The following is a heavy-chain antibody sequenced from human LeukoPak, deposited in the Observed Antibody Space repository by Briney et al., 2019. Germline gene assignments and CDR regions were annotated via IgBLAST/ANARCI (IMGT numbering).Heavy chain of an antibody. J-gene: IGHJ4*02. CDR2: IIPILGIA. Sequence: EASVKVSRKASGGTFSSYAISWVRQAPGQGLEWMGRIIPILGIANYAQKFQGRVTITADKSTSTAYMELSSLRSEDTAVYYCDWSSGLFDYWGQGTLVTVSS. CDR3: DWSSGLFDY. D-gene: IGHD2-2*01. CDR1: GGTFSSYA. V-gene: IGHV1-69*04.